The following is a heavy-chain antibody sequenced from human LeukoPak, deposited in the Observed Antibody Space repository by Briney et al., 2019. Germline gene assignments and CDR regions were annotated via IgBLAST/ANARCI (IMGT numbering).Heavy chain of an antibody. V-gene: IGHV3-23*01. CDR3: AKSGSHWPAAIVEPFDY. J-gene: IGHJ4*02. CDR1: GFTFSSYA. D-gene: IGHD2-2*01. CDR2: ISGSGGST. Sequence: GGSLRLSCAASGFTFSSYAMSWVRQAPGKGREWVSAISGSGGSTYYADSVKGRFTISRDNSKNTLYLQMNSLRAEDTAVYYCAKSGSHWPAAIVEPFDYWGQGTLVTVSS.